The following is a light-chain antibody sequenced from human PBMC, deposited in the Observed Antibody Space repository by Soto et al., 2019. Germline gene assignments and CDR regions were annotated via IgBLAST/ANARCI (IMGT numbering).Light chain of an antibody. Sequence: QSVLAQPPSASGTPGQRVTISCSGSSSDIGSNQVYWYQQLPGTAPRLLIYSSNQRHSGVPDRFSGSKSGTSASLAISGLRSDDEADYFCAAWDDSLSGWVFGAATKLTVL. V-gene: IGLV1-47*02. J-gene: IGLJ3*02. CDR1: SSDIGSNQ. CDR3: AAWDDSLSGWV. CDR2: SSN.